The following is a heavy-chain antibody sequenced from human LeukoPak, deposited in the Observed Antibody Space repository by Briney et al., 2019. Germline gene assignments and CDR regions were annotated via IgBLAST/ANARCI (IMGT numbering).Heavy chain of an antibody. Sequence: PVASVKVSCTASGYTFTIYYMHWVRQAPGQGLEWMGIINPSGGSTSFAQKFQGRVTMTRDMSTSTVYMELSSLRSEDTAVYYCARDLYGANSGAFDIWGQGTMVTVSS. D-gene: IGHD4-23*01. CDR1: GYTFTIYY. J-gene: IGHJ3*02. CDR2: INPSGGST. V-gene: IGHV1-46*01. CDR3: ARDLYGANSGAFDI.